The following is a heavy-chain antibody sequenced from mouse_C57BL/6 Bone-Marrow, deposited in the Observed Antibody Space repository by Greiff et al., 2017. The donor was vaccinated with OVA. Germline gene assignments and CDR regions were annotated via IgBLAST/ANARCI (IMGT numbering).Heavy chain of an antibody. CDR1: GYSFSSYW. CDR3: ARRSYWYFDV. V-gene: IGHV1-80*01. CDR2: IYPGDGDT. J-gene: IGHJ1*03. Sequence: VQLQESGAELVKPGASVKISCKASGYSFSSYWTNWVKQRPGKGLEWIGQIYPGDGDTNYNGKFKGKATLTADKSSSTAYMQLSSLTSEDYAVYYCARRSYWYFDVWGTGATVTVSS.